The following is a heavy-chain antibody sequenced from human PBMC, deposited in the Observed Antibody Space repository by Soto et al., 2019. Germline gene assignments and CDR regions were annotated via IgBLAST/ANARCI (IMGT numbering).Heavy chain of an antibody. J-gene: IGHJ5*02. CDR3: ARSVFP. Sequence: TLSLTCTFSGCPIISGGYYLNWIRQHPGKGLEWIGYIYYIGSTYYNPSLKSRVTISLDTSKNQFSLKLSSVTAADTAVYYCARSVFPWGQGTLVTVSS. CDR2: IYYIGST. CDR1: GCPIISGGYY. V-gene: IGHV4-31*03.